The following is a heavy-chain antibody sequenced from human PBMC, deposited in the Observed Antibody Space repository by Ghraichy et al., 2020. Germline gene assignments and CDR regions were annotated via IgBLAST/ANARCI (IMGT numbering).Heavy chain of an antibody. V-gene: IGHV1-18*01. J-gene: IGHJ5*02. D-gene: IGHD6-13*01. CDR3: ARDAGYSSSWAWFDP. CDR1: GYTFTSYG. CDR2: ISAYNGNT. Sequence: ASVKVSCKASGYTFTSYGISWVRQAPGQGLEWMGWISAYNGNTNYAQKLQGRVTMTTDTSTSTAYMELRCLRSDDTAVDYWARDAGYSSSWAWFDPWGQGTLVTVSS.